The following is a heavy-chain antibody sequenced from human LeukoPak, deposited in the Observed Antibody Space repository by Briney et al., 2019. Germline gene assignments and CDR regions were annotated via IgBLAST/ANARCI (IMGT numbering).Heavy chain of an antibody. CDR2: ISSDSSYI. V-gene: IGHV3-21*01. Sequence: GGSLRLSCAASGFTFSSCSMNWVRQAPGKGLEWVSAISSDSSYIYYADSVRGRFTISRDNAKNSLYLQMNSLRAEDTAVYYCARIRDFGASYHYFYMDVWGIGTTVTVSS. D-gene: IGHD4-17*01. J-gene: IGHJ6*03. CDR1: GFTFSSCS. CDR3: ARIRDFGASYHYFYMDV.